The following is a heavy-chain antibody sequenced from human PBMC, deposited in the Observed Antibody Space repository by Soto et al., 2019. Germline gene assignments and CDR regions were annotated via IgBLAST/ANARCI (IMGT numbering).Heavy chain of an antibody. CDR2: IYSSGST. CDR3: ASGSKRGGWPFFDY. Sequence: QVQLQESGPGLVKPSETLSLTCTVSGGSFRSYYWSWIRQPPGKGLEWIGYIYSSGSTNYNPSLKSRVTISVDTSKNQFSLKLSSVTAADTAVYCCASGSKRGGWPFFDYWGQGALVTVSS. CDR1: GGSFRSYY. D-gene: IGHD6-19*01. J-gene: IGHJ4*02. V-gene: IGHV4-59*01.